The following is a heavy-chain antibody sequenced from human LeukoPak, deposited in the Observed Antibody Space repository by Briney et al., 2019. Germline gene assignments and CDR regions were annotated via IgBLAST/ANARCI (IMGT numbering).Heavy chain of an antibody. CDR2: INPNSGGT. J-gene: IGHJ4*02. CDR3: ARGLTTGFDF. Sequence: ASVKVSFKASGYSLTDYYIHWTRQAPGQGLEWMGWINPNSGGTSLVQKFQGRVTMTRDTSTSTAYVELNSLRSDDTAVYCCARGLTTGFDFWGQGTLVTVSS. CDR1: GYSLTDYY. V-gene: IGHV1-2*02. D-gene: IGHD1-14*01.